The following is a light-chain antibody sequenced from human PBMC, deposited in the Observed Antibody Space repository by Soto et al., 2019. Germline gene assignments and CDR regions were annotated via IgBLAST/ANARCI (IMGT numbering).Light chain of an antibody. Sequence: EIVLTQSPGTLSLSPGERATLSCRASQSVSSSYLVWHQQKPGQAPRLLIYAASRRATGIPDRFSGSGSGTDFTLTISRLEPEDFAVYYCQQYGSSHWTFGQGTKVDNK. J-gene: IGKJ1*01. CDR3: QQYGSSHWT. CDR1: QSVSSSY. V-gene: IGKV3-20*01. CDR2: AAS.